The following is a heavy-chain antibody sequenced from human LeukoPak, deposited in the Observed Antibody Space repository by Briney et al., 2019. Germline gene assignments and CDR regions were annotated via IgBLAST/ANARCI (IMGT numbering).Heavy chain of an antibody. D-gene: IGHD6-19*01. Sequence: SETLSLTCAVSGYSISSGYYWGWIRQPPGKGLEWIGSIHHSGSTYYDPSLKSRVTISVDTSKNQFSLKLSSVTAADTAVYYCARQGPRIAVAVEIPFDYWGQGTLVTVSS. J-gene: IGHJ4*02. CDR2: IHHSGST. CDR3: ARQGPRIAVAVEIPFDY. V-gene: IGHV4-38-2*01. CDR1: GYSISSGYY.